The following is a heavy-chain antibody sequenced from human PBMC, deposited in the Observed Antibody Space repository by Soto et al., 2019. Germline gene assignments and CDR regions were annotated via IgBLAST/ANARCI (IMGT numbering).Heavy chain of an antibody. D-gene: IGHD4-17*01. V-gene: IGHV5-10-1*01. CDR3: ARLSSSDGDLEY. CDR1: GYSFTKYW. J-gene: IGHJ4*02. CDR2: IDHTDSYT. Sequence: EVQLVQSGAEVKKPGESLRISCKGSGYSFTKYWISWVRQMPGKGLEWMGRIDHTDSYTDYSPSFRGHVTISGDKSISTAYLQWSSLKASDTAMYYCARLSSSDGDLEYWGQGTLVTVSS.